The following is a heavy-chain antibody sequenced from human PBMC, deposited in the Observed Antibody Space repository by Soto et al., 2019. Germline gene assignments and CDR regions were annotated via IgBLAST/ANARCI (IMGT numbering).Heavy chain of an antibody. J-gene: IGHJ5*02. Sequence: PGGSLRLSCAASGFTFSNYPMSWVRQAPGKGLEWVAAISGNGPNTYYADSVKGRFTISRDNSMNTLYLQMNSLRAEDTAVYYCAKEPLSSGTPWFAPWGQGTLVTVSS. V-gene: IGHV3-23*01. CDR2: ISGNGPNT. D-gene: IGHD3-22*01. CDR1: GFTFSNYP. CDR3: AKEPLSSGTPWFAP.